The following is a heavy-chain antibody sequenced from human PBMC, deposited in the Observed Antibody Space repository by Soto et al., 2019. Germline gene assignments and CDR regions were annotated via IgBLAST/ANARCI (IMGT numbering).Heavy chain of an antibody. CDR1: GGSISSYY. V-gene: IGHV4-59*08. D-gene: IGHD5-12*01. CDR3: ARHDASGFGY. Sequence: PSETLSLTCTVSGGSISSYYWSWIRQPPGKGLEWIGYIYYSGSTNYNPSLKSRVTISVDTSKNQFSLKLSSVTAADTAVYYCARHDASGFGYWGQGTLVTVSS. CDR2: IYYSGST. J-gene: IGHJ4*02.